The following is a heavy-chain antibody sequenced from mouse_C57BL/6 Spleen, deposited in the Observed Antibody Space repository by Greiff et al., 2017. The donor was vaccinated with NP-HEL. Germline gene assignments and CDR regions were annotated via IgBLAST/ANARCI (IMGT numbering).Heavy chain of an antibody. V-gene: IGHV2-3*01. J-gene: IGHJ4*01. CDR2: IWGDGST. CDR1: GFSLTSYG. CDR3: AKPQLGRRDYAMDY. Sequence: VHLVESGPGLVAPSQSLSITCTVSGFSLTSYGVSWVRQPPGKGLEWLGVIWGDGSTNYHSALIPRLSISKDNSKSQVFLKLNSLQTDDTATYYCAKPQLGRRDYAMDYWGQGTSVTVSS. D-gene: IGHD4-1*02.